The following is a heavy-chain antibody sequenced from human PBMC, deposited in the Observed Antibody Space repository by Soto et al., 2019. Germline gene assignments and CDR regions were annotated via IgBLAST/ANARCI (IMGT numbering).Heavy chain of an antibody. Sequence: PGGSLRLSRATPGFTFSSYAMHWVRPAPGKGLEWVAVLSYDGSNKYYADSVKGRFTISRDNSKNTLYLQMNSLRAEDTAVYYCARARPILYYFDSSGSITGGYIHYWGQAILVTGSS. CDR3: ARARPILYYFDSSGSITGGYIHY. CDR2: LSYDGSNK. V-gene: IGHV3-30-3*01. CDR1: GFTFSSYA. J-gene: IGHJ4*02. D-gene: IGHD3-22*01.